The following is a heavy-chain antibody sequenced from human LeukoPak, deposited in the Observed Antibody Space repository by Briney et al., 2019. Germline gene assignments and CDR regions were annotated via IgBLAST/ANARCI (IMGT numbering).Heavy chain of an antibody. CDR1: GFSVSTKY. CDR2: LYSGSDT. J-gene: IGHJ2*01. D-gene: IGHD3-3*02. V-gene: IGHV3-53*01. CDR3: ARVGDHFHWYLDL. Sequence: GGSLRLSCAASGFSVSTKYMNWVRQAPGKGLEWVSILYSGSDTYYADSVEGRFIISRDSSKNTLFLQMNDPRVEDTAVYYCARVGDHFHWYLDLWGRGTLVTISS.